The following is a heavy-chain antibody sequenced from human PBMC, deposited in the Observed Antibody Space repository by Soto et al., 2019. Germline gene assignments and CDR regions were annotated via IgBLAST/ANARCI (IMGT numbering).Heavy chain of an antibody. Sequence: QVQLQESGPGLVKPSQTLSLTCTVSGGSIRSSGHFWNWIRQRPGQGLEWLGYLYYSGSTYYNPSLESRVTISVDTSKNQFSVKVSSVTAADTAVYYCAREVRDYPNYGMDVWGQGTTVTVSS. CDR3: AREVRDYPNYGMDV. CDR2: LYYSGST. CDR1: GGSIRSSGHF. J-gene: IGHJ6*02. D-gene: IGHD4-17*01. V-gene: IGHV4-31*03.